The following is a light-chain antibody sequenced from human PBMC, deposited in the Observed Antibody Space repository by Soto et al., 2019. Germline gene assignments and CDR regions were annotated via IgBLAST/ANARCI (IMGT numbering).Light chain of an antibody. CDR3: QQDSKWPLA. Sequence: EIVLMQSPATLSLSPGERVTLSCRASQCLSRNLAWYQQTPGHAPRLLVYGASTRDTGIPARFSGRGSGTEFTLTISSLQSEDSAVYYCQQDSKWPLAFGGVTNVEI. CDR1: QCLSRN. CDR2: GAS. V-gene: IGKV3-15*01. J-gene: IGKJ4*01.